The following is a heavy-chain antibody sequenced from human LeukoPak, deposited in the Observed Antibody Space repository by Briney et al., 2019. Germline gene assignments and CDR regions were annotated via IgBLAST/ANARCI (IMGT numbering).Heavy chain of an antibody. CDR1: GGSVSSSNYH. J-gene: IGHJ4*02. Sequence: PSETLSLTCTVSGGSVSSSNYHWAWIRQSPGMGLEWIGTLYSTGITSQNPDASLKSRVTLSVDTSRNQFSLKLSSVTAADTAVYYCARGGYDFWSGFYILGYWGQGTLVTVSS. CDR2: LYSTGIT. CDR3: ARGGYDFWSGFYILGY. V-gene: IGHV4-39*01. D-gene: IGHD3-3*01.